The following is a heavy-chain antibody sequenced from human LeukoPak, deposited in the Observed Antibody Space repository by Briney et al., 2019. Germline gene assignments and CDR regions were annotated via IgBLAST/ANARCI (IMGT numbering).Heavy chain of an antibody. CDR1: GFSLSTSGVG. D-gene: IGHD5-12*01. CDR2: IYWNDDK. Sequence: SGPTLVKPTQTLTLTCTFSGFSLSTSGVGVGWIRQPPGKALEWLALIYWNDDKRYSPSLKSRLTITKDTSKNQVVLTMTNMDPVDTATYYCAHIFESGSAYTAAPNYYYGMDVWGQGTTVTVSS. V-gene: IGHV2-5*01. CDR3: AHIFESGSAYTAAPNYYYGMDV. J-gene: IGHJ6*02.